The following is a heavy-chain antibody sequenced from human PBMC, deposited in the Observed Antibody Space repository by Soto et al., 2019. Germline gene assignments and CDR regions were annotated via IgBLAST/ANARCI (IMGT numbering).Heavy chain of an antibody. CDR1: GYTFTTYG. CDR2: IGAYNGNT. CDR3: ARDPVAGTYFGY. J-gene: IGHJ4*02. D-gene: IGHD6-19*01. V-gene: IGHV1-18*01. Sequence: ASVKVSCKASGYTFTTYGISWVRQAPGQGLEWMGWIGAYNGNTNYAQKLQGRVTMTTDTSTSTAYMELRSLRSDDTAVYYCARDPVAGTYFGYWGQGTLVTVSS.